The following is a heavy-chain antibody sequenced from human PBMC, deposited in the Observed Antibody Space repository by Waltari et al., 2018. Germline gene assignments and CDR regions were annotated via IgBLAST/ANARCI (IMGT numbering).Heavy chain of an antibody. V-gene: IGHV4-4*07. J-gene: IGHJ4*02. Sequence: QVQLQESGPGLVKPSETLSLTCTVSGGSISSYYWSWIRQPAGKGLEWIVRIYTSGSTNYNPSLKSRVTMSVDTSKNQFSLKLSSVTAADTAVYYCARANYCSSTSCLDYWGQGTLVTVSS. CDR3: ARANYCSSTSCLDY. CDR1: GGSISSYY. CDR2: IYTSGST. D-gene: IGHD2-2*01.